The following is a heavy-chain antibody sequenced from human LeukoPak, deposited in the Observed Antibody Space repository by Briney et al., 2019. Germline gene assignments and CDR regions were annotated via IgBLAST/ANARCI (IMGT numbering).Heavy chain of an antibody. V-gene: IGHV4-39*07. Sequence: SETLSLTCTVSGGSISSSSYYWGWIRQPPGKGLEWIGSIYYSGSTCYNPSLKSRVTISVDTSKNQFSLKLSSVTAADTAVYYCARLGMDYYDSSGYYMVASKFDYWGQGTLVTVSS. J-gene: IGHJ4*02. CDR3: ARLGMDYYDSSGYYMVASKFDY. CDR1: GGSISSSSYY. D-gene: IGHD3-22*01. CDR2: IYYSGST.